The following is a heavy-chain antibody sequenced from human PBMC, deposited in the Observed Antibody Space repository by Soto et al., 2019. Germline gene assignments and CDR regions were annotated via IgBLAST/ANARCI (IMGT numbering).Heavy chain of an antibody. V-gene: IGHV4-61*08. CDR3: TRGCHFYEYMI. D-gene: IGHD3-3*02. Sequence: QVQLQESGPGLVKPSETLSLTCTVSDGSVSSYGYYWTWVRQAPGKGLEWTGCIAYNGDTSYNPALMSRFTISVDTSTSQFSLDLRVATAADTAFSYCTRGCHFYEYMIWGQGTLVTVSS. CDR1: DGSVSSYGYY. CDR2: IAYNGDT. J-gene: IGHJ4*02.